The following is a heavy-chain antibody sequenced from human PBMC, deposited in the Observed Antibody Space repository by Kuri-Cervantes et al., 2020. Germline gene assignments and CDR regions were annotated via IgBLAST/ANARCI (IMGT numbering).Heavy chain of an antibody. CDR1: GGSISSYY. J-gene: IGHJ6*02. CDR3: ARATPYYYGSGSYLSPCGMDV. CDR2: IYYSGST. D-gene: IGHD3-10*01. V-gene: IGHV4-59*13. Sequence: SETLSLTCTVSGGSISSYYWSWIRQPPGKGLEWIGYIYYSGSTNYNPSLKSRVTISVDTSKNQFSLKLSSVTAADTAVYYCARATPYYYGSGSYLSPCGMDVWGQGTMVTVSS.